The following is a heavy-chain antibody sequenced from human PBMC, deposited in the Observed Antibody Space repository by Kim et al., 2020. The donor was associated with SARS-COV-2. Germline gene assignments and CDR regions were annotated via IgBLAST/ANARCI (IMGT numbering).Heavy chain of an antibody. CDR2: INPDGSGK. Sequence: GGSLRLSCAASRFTFSVSWMTWVRQAPGKGLEWVATINPDGSGKYYVDSVKGRFTISKDNAMNTLFLQMSGLTVADTAIYYCTRNMAYNALDIWGQGTV. D-gene: IGHD2-21*01. V-gene: IGHV3-7*03. J-gene: IGHJ3*02. CDR3: TRNMAYNALDI. CDR1: RFTFSVSW.